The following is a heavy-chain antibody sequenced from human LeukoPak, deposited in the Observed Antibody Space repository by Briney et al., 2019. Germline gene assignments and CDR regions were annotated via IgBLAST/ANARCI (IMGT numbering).Heavy chain of an antibody. CDR1: GFTFRNFA. D-gene: IGHD2-2*01. CDR2: INYDGST. CDR3: VRGCSSTSCYPFDC. V-gene: IGHV3-74*01. J-gene: IGHJ4*02. Sequence: GGSLRLSCAASGFTFRNFAMSWVRQAPGKGLVWVSRINYDGSTNYADSVKGRFTISRDNARNTLYMQMNSLRAEDTAVYYCVRGCSSTSCYPFDCWGQGTLVTVSS.